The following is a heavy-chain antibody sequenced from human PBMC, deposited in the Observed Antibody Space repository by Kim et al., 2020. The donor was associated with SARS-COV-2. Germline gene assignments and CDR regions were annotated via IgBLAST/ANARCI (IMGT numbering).Heavy chain of an antibody. CDR2: IYTSGST. J-gene: IGHJ6*02. D-gene: IGHD4-4*01. CDR3: ARDHSNYLYYGMDV. CDR1: GGSISSYY. V-gene: IGHV4-4*07. Sequence: SETLSLTCTVSGGSISSYYWSWIRQPAGKGLEWIGRIYTSGSTNYNPSLKSRVTMSVDTSKNQFSLKLSSVTAADTAVYYCARDHSNYLYYGMDVWGQGTTVTVSS.